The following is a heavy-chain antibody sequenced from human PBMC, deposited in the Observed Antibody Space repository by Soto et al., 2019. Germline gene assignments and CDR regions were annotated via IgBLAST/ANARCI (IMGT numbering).Heavy chain of an antibody. D-gene: IGHD3-3*01. CDR2: INQDGSEK. CDR3: ARDSDDFWSGLPYNWFDP. V-gene: IGHV3-7*01. J-gene: IGHJ5*02. CDR1: GFTFSSYW. Sequence: PGGSLRLSCAASGFTFSSYWMSWVRQAPGKGLEWVANINQDGSEKYYVDSVKCRFTISRDNAKNSLYLQMNSLRAEDTAVYYCARDSDDFWSGLPYNWFDPWGQGTLVTVSS.